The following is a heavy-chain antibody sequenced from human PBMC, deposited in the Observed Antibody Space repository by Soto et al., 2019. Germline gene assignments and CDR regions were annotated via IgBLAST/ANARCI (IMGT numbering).Heavy chain of an antibody. J-gene: IGHJ4*02. CDR2: INAGNGDT. CDR3: ARELQGLYYFDF. Sequence: ASVKVSFKASRCTFSSYAISWVRQAPGQRLEWMGWINAGNGDTKYSQKFQGRVTINRDTSANTAFMELSSLRSEDTAIDYCARELQGLYYFDFWGQGTLVTVSS. V-gene: IGHV1-3*01. D-gene: IGHD4-4*01. CDR1: RCTFSSYA.